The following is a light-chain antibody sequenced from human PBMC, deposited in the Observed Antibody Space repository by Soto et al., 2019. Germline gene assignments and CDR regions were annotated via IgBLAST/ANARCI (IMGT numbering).Light chain of an antibody. CDR3: QQYLNLLT. J-gene: IGKJ4*01. CDR1: QDINIY. CDR2: DAS. V-gene: IGKV1-33*01. Sequence: DIQMTQSPSSLSASVGDRVTITCQASQDINIYLNWYQQKPGKAPKLLIYDASNLETGVPSRFSGSGSGTEFTFTISSLQPEDMATYFCQQYLNLLTFGGGTKVEIK.